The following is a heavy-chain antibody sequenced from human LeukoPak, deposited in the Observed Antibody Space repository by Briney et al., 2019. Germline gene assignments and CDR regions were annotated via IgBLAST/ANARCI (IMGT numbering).Heavy chain of an antibody. J-gene: IGHJ2*01. CDR1: GGFFSGYY. Sequence: SETLSLTFAGYGGFFSGYYWSWIRQPAGKGLEWIGEINHSGSTNYKLCLKSGVTISVDTSNNQFYVKLSYVTAAGTGVYYFLRPKTVGDFDLWGRGTLVTVSS. CDR2: INHSGST. V-gene: IGHV4-34*01. CDR3: LRPKTVGDFDL. D-gene: IGHD4-11*01.